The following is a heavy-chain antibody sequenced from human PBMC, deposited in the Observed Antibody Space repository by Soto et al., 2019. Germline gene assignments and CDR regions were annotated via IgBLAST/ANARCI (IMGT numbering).Heavy chain of an antibody. CDR1: GFTFSSYG. CDR2: IWYDGSNK. J-gene: IGHJ6*02. D-gene: IGHD4-17*01. CDR3: ARDAYGDGPAGGRDYYYYYYGMDV. Sequence: GGSLRLSCAASGFTFSSYGMHWVRQAPGKGLEWVAVIWYDGSNKYYADSVKGRFTISRDNSKNTLYLQMNSLRAEDTAVYYCARDAYGDGPAGGRDYYYYYYGMDVWGQGTTVTVSS. V-gene: IGHV3-33*01.